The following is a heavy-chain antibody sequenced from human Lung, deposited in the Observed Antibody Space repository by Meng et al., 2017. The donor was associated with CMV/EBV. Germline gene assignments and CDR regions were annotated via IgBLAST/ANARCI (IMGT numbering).Heavy chain of an antibody. CDR3: ARVIAVAGTAPFDF. D-gene: IGHD6-19*01. J-gene: IGHJ4*02. CDR1: GYTFTGYY. V-gene: IGHV1-2*06. CDR2: INPNTGVT. Sequence: SVXVSXXTSGYTFTGYYIHWVRQAPGHGLEWMGRINPNTGVTNYAQKFQGRVSMTRDTSISTAYMELGRLRSDDTAIYYCARVIAVAGTAPFDFWGQGTXVTVAS.